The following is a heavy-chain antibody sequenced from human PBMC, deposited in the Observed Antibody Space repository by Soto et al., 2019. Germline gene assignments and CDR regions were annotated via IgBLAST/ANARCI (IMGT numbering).Heavy chain of an antibody. CDR2: TYYRSKWYN. J-gene: IGHJ5*02. CDR3: ARDSIAAAGNGYNWFDP. CDR1: GDSVSRNSAA. D-gene: IGHD6-13*01. V-gene: IGHV6-1*01. Sequence: PSQTLSLTCAISGDSVSRNSAAWNWIRQSPSRGLEWLGRTYYRSKWYNDYAVSVKSRITIIPDTSKNQFSLQLNSVTPEDTAVYYCARDSIAAAGNGYNWFDPWCQGTLVTVSS.